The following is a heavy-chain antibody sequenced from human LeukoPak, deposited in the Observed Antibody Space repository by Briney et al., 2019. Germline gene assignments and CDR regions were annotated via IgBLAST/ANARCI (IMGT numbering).Heavy chain of an antibody. Sequence: GESLKISCKVSGYSFTGDWIGWVRRMPGKGLEWMGIIYPGDSDTRYSPSFQGQVTISADRSINTAYLQWSSLKASDTAMYYCARLIGGGPNYYGMDVWGQGTTVTVPS. V-gene: IGHV5-51*01. D-gene: IGHD3-10*01. CDR2: IYPGDSDT. CDR1: GYSFTGDW. CDR3: ARLIGGGPNYYGMDV. J-gene: IGHJ6*02.